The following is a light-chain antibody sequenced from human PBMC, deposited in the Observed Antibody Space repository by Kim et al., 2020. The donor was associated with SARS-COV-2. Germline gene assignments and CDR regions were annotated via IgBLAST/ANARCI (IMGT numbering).Light chain of an antibody. Sequence: EIEMTQSPATLSVSPGERATLSCRASQSVRGNLAWYQQKPGQAPRLLIYGVSTRAAAIPARFSGSGSGTEFTLTIGNLQSEDSAVYYCQHYNNWLRGTFGQGTKVDIK. V-gene: IGKV3-15*01. J-gene: IGKJ1*01. CDR3: QHYNNWLRGT. CDR1: QSVRGN. CDR2: GVS.